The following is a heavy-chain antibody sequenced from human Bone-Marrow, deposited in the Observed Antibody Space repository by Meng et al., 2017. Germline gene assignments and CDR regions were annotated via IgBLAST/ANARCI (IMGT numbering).Heavy chain of an antibody. D-gene: IGHD1-26*01. CDR1: CYTFTSYG. CDR3: ARDGRNSGSNTAIDY. J-gene: IGHJ4*02. V-gene: IGHV1-18*01. CDR2: ISAYTGNT. Sequence: VHLAAPGVEVKKPVGSVEFSCTASCYTFTSYGISWVRLAPGQGLEWMVWISAYTGNTNYAQKLQGRVTMTTDTSTSTAYMGLRSLRSDDTAVYYCARDGRNSGSNTAIDYWGQGTLVTVSS.